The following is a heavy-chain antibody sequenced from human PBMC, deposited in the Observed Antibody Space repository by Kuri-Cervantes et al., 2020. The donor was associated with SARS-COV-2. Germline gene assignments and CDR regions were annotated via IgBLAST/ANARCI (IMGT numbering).Heavy chain of an antibody. CDR1: GSSVSSPNY. V-gene: IGHV4-38-2*02. CDR2: IYHSGTT. J-gene: IGHJ4*02. D-gene: IGHD3-10*01. CDR3: ATLPGRGDYYTSGTVSDN. Sequence: GSLRLSCTVSGSSVSSPNYWGWLRQPPGKGLGWIGSIYHSGTTYYNPSLKSRVTLSVDTSKNHFSLRLSSLTAADAAVYYCATLPGRGDYYTSGTVSDNWGQGTLVTVSS.